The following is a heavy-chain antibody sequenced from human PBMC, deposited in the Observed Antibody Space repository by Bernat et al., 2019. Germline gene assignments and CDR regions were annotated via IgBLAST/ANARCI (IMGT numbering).Heavy chain of an antibody. CDR3: TTELSVGYCSGGSCDPRGY. J-gene: IGHJ4*02. CDR1: GFTFSNAW. CDR2: IKSKTDGGTT. V-gene: IGHV3-15*01. D-gene: IGHD2-15*01. Sequence: EVQLVESGGGLVKPGGSLRLSCAASGFTFSNAWMSWVRKAPGKGLEWVGRIKSKTDGGTTDYAAPVKGRFTISRDDSKNTLYLQMNSLKTEDTAVYYCTTELSVGYCSGGSCDPRGYWGQGTLVTVSS.